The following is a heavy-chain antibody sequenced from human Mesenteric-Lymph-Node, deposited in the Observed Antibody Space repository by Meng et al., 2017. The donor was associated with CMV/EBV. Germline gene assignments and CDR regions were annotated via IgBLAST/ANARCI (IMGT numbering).Heavy chain of an antibody. CDR3: ARGGDDNTGYYLFDY. J-gene: IGHJ4*02. Sequence: GGTFRSQAISWVRQAPGQGLEGMGVIIPIFGTPNYAQTFHGRVTITADESSSTAYMELSSLRSEDTAVYYCARGGDDNTGYYLFDYWGLGTLVTVSS. D-gene: IGHD3-22*01. CDR2: IIPIFGTP. CDR1: GGTFRSQA. V-gene: IGHV1-69*01.